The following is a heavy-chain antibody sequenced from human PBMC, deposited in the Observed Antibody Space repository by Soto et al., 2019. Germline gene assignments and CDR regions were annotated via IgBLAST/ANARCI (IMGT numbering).Heavy chain of an antibody. CDR1: FANYA. J-gene: IGHJ5*02. V-gene: IGHV3-33*03. Sequence: QVQLVESGGGVVRPGASLRLSCAAFANYAMHWVRQAPGQGLEWVAAIWFDGTYKGYADSVKGRLTISRDNAENSLYLQMDSLRVEDTAMYYFATCSLALDTWGQGSLVTVSS. D-gene: IGHD3-10*02. CDR2: IWFDGTYK. CDR3: ATCSLALDT.